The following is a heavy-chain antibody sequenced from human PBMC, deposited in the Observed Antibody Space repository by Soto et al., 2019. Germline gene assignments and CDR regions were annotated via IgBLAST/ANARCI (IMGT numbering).Heavy chain of an antibody. Sequence: AASVKVSCKASGYTFTGCYMHWVRQAPGQGLEWMGWINPNSGSTNYAQKFQGRVTMTRDTSISTAYMELSRLRSDDTAVYYCASXTGSGSYSAPYYYGMDVWGQGTTVTVSS. D-gene: IGHD3-10*01. V-gene: IGHV1-2*02. CDR3: ASXTGSGSYSAPYYYGMDV. CDR2: INPNSGST. CDR1: GYTFTGCY. J-gene: IGHJ6*02.